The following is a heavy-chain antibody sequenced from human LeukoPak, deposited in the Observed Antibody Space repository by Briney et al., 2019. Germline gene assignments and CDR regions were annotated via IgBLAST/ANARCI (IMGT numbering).Heavy chain of an antibody. CDR3: ARGGGGVYCSSTSCYRSFDY. CDR2: ISSSSSYI. J-gene: IGHJ4*02. Sequence: GGSLRLSCVVSGFTISSHSMNWVRQAPGKGLEWVSSISSSSSYIYYADSVKGRFTISRDNAKNSLYLQMNSLRAEDTAVYYCARGGGGVYCSSTSCYRSFDYWGQGTLVTVSS. V-gene: IGHV3-21*01. CDR1: GFTISSHS. D-gene: IGHD2-2*01.